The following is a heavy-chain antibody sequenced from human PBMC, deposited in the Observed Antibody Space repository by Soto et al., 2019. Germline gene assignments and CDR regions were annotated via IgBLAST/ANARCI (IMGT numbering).Heavy chain of an antibody. J-gene: IGHJ6*03. Sequence: QVQLVQSGADVKKPGSSVKISCTASGAAFSNYTFTWVRRAPGQGLEWMGRVIPLLDASKYAEKFQDRATISADLSTSTVYMELSGLRSEDSAIYYCASGKSQMSQDRMGFYYYMDVWGKGTTVTVSS. CDR3: ASGKSQMSQDRMGFYYYMDV. CDR2: VIPLLDAS. CDR1: GAAFSNYT. V-gene: IGHV1-69*08. D-gene: IGHD1-1*01.